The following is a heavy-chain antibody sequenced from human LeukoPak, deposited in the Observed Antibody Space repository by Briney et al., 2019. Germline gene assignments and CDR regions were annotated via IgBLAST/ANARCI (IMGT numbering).Heavy chain of an antibody. J-gene: IGHJ4*02. Sequence: SETLCLTCAVYGGSFSGYYWSWIRQPPGKGLEWIGEINHSGSTNYNPSLKSRVTISVDTSKNQFSLKLSSVTAADTAVYYCARTRITIFGVAKSRFDYWGQGTLVTVSS. CDR3: ARTRITIFGVAKSRFDY. CDR2: INHSGST. CDR1: GGSFSGYY. D-gene: IGHD3-3*01. V-gene: IGHV4-34*01.